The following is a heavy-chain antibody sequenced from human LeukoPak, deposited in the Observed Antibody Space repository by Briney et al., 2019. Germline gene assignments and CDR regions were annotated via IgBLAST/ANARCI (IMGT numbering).Heavy chain of an antibody. CDR2: ISAYNGNT. Sequence: ASVKVSCKASGYTFTSYGISWVRQAPGQGLEWMGWISAYNGNTNYAQKLQGRVTMTTDTSTSTAYMELRSLRSDDTAVYYCARVLLSMATVTKGGEDFDYWGQGTLVTVSS. V-gene: IGHV1-18*01. J-gene: IGHJ4*02. CDR1: GYTFTSYG. D-gene: IGHD4-17*01. CDR3: ARVLLSMATVTKGGEDFDY.